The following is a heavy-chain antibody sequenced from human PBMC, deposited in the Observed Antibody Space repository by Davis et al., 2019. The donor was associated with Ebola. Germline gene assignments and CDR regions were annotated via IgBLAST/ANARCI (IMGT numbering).Heavy chain of an antibody. V-gene: IGHV3-23*01. CDR1: GFTFKNHA. D-gene: IGHD6-6*01. CDR2: VSGDGEKT. Sequence: GESLKISCAASGFTFKNHAMSWVRQAPGKGLEWVAAVSGDGEKTHYADSVKGRFTISRDNAKNSVYLQMNSLRAEDTAVYYCARDGEYSSSGRYYYGMDVWGQGTTVTVSS. CDR3: ARDGEYSSSGRYYYGMDV. J-gene: IGHJ6*02.